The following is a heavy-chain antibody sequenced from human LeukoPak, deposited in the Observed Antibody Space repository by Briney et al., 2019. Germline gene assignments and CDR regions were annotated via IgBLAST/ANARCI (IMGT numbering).Heavy chain of an antibody. V-gene: IGHV3-23*01. CDR1: GFTLSSYA. Sequence: GGSLRLSCAASGFTLSSYAMSWVRQAPGKGLEWVSAISGSGGSTYYADSVKGRFTISRDNSKSTLYLQMNSLRAEDTAVYYCAGSMIVVVTEDYWGQGTLVTVSS. D-gene: IGHD3-22*01. CDR3: AGSMIVVVTEDY. CDR2: ISGSGGST. J-gene: IGHJ4*02.